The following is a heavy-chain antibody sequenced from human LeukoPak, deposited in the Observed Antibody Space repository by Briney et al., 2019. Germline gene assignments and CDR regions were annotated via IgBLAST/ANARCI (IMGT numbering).Heavy chain of an antibody. Sequence: SETLSLTCAVYGGSFSGYYWSWIRQPPGKGLEWIGEINHSGSTNYNPSLKSRVTISVDTSKNQFSLKLSSVTAADTAVYYCARDSPPAYCSSGSCYFDSWGQGTLVTVSS. CDR1: GGSFSGYY. CDR3: ARDSPPAYCSSGSCYFDS. V-gene: IGHV4-34*01. J-gene: IGHJ4*02. CDR2: INHSGST. D-gene: IGHD2-15*01.